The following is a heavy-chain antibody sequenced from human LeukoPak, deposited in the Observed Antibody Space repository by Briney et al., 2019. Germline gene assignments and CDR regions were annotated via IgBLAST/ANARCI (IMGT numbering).Heavy chain of an antibody. J-gene: IGHJ4*02. CDR3: ARRSTGYYFDS. V-gene: IGHV3-23*01. Sequence: GGSLRLSCAGSGFTFSNSILSWVRQAPGKGLEWLSTFSGNDGYTYYADSVKGRFTISRDNSKNTVYLQMNSLRAEDTANDYCARRSTGYYFDSWGQGTLVTVSS. CDR2: FSGNDGYT. D-gene: IGHD2-2*01. CDR1: GFTFSNSI.